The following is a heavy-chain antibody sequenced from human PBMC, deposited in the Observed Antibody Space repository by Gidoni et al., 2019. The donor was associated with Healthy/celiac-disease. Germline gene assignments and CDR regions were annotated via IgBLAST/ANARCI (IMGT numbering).Heavy chain of an antibody. CDR2: ISSSGSTI. CDR3: ARVPANDYVWGELIVGV. V-gene: IGHV3-48*03. J-gene: IGHJ4*02. D-gene: IGHD3-16*01. CDR1: GFPFSSYE. Sequence: EVQLVESGGGLVQPGGSLRLSCAASGFPFSSYEMNWVRQAPGKGLEWVSYISSSGSTIYYADSVKGRFTISRDNAKNSLYLQMNSLRAEDTAVYYCARVPANDYVWGELIVGVWGQGTLVTVSS.